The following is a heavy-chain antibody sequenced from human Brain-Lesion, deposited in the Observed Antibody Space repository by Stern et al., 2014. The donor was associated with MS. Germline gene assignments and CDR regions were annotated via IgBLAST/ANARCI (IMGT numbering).Heavy chain of an antibody. V-gene: IGHV4-39*01. J-gene: IGHJ4*02. Sequence: QVQLQESGPGLVKPSETLSLTCTVSGGSISRSTYYWGWLRLSPGKGLEWIGSVYYSGSTFYNPSLKSRVTISVHMSPTPFSLPLASVTAADTGLYYCARASGLFEYWGQGVLVTVSS. D-gene: IGHD3-16*01. CDR3: ARASGLFEY. CDR1: GGSISRSTYY. CDR2: VYYSGST.